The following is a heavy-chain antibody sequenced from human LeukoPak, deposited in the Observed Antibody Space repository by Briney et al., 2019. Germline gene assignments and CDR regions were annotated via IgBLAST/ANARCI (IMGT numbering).Heavy chain of an antibody. D-gene: IGHD1-26*01. CDR3: AKKAQYNGNYPLDY. V-gene: IGHV3-23*01. J-gene: IGHJ4*02. Sequence: GGSLRLSCAASGFTFTSYSMSWVRQAPGKGLEWVSGTSDRGNYTYYADSVKGRFTISRDNSKNTLYLQMNSLRAEDTALYFCAKKAQYNGNYPLDYWGQGTLVTVSS. CDR2: TSDRGNYT. CDR1: GFTFTSYS.